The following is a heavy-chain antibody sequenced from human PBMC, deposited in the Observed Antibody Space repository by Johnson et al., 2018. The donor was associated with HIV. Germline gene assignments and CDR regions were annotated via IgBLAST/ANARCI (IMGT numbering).Heavy chain of an antibody. J-gene: IGHJ3*02. CDR3: AREGGIVLSPGSFDI. CDR1: GFTFNDAW. V-gene: IGHV3-15*01. CDR2: IKSKTDGGTI. Sequence: VQLVESGGGLVKPGGSLRLSCAASGFTFNDAWMTWVRQPPGKGLEWVGRIKSKTDGGTIEYAAPVKGRFTISRDDSKNTLYLQMNSLKTEDTAVYYCAREGGIVLSPGSFDIWGQGTMVTVSS. D-gene: IGHD2-8*01.